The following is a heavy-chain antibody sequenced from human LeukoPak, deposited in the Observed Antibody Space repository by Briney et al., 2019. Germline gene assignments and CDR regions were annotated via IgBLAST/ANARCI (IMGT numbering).Heavy chain of an antibody. Sequence: SETLSLTCTVSGGSISSSSYYWGWIRQPPGKGLEWIGSIYYSGSTYYNPSLKSRVTISVGTSKNQLSLKLSSVTAADTAVYYCARMLGNYDFWSGYHPENWFDPWGQGTLVTVSS. CDR2: IYYSGST. J-gene: IGHJ5*02. V-gene: IGHV4-39*01. CDR1: GGSISSSSYY. CDR3: ARMLGNYDFWSGYHPENWFDP. D-gene: IGHD3-3*01.